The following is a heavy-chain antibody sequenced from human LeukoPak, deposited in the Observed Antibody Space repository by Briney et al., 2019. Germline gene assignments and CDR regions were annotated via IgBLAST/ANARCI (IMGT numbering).Heavy chain of an antibody. V-gene: IGHV3-30-3*01. CDR3: ARDRPMTIYSSSLWY. Sequence: PGGSLRLSCAASGFTFSSYAMHWVRQAPGKGLEWVAVISYDGSNKYYADSVKGRFTISRDNSKNTLYLQMNSLRAEDTAVYYCARDRPMTIYSSSLWYWGQGTLVTVSS. CDR2: ISYDGSNK. CDR1: GFTFSSYA. J-gene: IGHJ4*02. D-gene: IGHD6-6*01.